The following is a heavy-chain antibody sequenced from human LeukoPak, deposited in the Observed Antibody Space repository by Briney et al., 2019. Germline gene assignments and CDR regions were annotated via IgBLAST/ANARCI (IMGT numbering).Heavy chain of an antibody. CDR1: GFTFSNYW. J-gene: IGHJ4*02. Sequence: GGSLRLSCAASGFTFSNYWMSWVRQAPGKGLEWVANIKQDGSEKYYVDSVKGRFTISRDNAKNSLYLQMNSLRAEDTAVYYCAVDCSSTSCYDVYYWDQGTQVTVSS. CDR3: AVDCSSTSCYDVYY. D-gene: IGHD2-2*01. CDR2: IKQDGSEK. V-gene: IGHV3-7*02.